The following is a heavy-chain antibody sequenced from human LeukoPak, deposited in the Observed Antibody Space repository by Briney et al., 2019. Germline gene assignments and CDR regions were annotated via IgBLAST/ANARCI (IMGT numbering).Heavy chain of an antibody. CDR2: INPNSGGT. Sequence: GASVKVSCKASGYTFTGYYMHWVRPAPGQGLEWMGWINPNSGGTNYAQKFQGRVTMTRDTSISTAYMELSSLRSEDTAVYYCARDSAVGSSWYIIWYFDLWGRGTLVTVSS. D-gene: IGHD6-13*01. J-gene: IGHJ2*01. V-gene: IGHV1-2*02. CDR3: ARDSAVGSSWYIIWYFDL. CDR1: GYTFTGYY.